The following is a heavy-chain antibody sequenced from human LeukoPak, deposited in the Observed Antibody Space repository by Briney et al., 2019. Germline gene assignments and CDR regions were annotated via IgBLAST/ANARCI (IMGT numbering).Heavy chain of an antibody. V-gene: IGHV3-73*01. D-gene: IGHD3-22*01. Sequence: GGSLKLSCVVSGFTFSGSAVHWVRQASGKGLEWVGRIRSKANNYATAYAASVKGRFTISRDDSKNTAYLQMNSLKTEDTAVYYCTGDNFDSSVKFDYWGQGTLVTVSS. J-gene: IGHJ4*02. CDR3: TGDNFDSSVKFDY. CDR1: GFTFSGSA. CDR2: IRSKANNYAT.